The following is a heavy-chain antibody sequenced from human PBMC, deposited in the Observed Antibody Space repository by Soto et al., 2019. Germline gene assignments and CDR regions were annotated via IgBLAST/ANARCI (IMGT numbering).Heavy chain of an antibody. V-gene: IGHV3-15*01. CDR2: IKTIIDGGTT. Sequence: LRLSCAASGFTFSNAWMSWVRQAPGKGLEWVGRIKTIIDGGTTDYAAPVKGRFTISRDDSKTTLYLQMNSLKTEDTAVYYCTTASGSYYGEDFWGQGTLVTVSS. J-gene: IGHJ4*02. D-gene: IGHD1-26*01. CDR1: GFTFSNAW. CDR3: TTASGSYYGEDF.